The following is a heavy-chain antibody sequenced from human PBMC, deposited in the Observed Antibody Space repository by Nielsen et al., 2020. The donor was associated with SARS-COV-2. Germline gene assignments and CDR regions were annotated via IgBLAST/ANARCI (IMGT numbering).Heavy chain of an antibody. D-gene: IGHD3-16*02. V-gene: IGHV3-30*04. J-gene: IGHJ4*02. CDR3: ARAGNDYVWGSYRYFPDY. Sequence: SLKISCAASGFTFSSYAMHWVRQAPGKGLEWVAVISYDGSNKYYADSVKGRFTISRDNSKNTLYLQMNSLRAEDTAVYYCARAGNDYVWGSYRYFPDYWGQGTLVTVSS. CDR1: GFTFSSYA. CDR2: ISYDGSNK.